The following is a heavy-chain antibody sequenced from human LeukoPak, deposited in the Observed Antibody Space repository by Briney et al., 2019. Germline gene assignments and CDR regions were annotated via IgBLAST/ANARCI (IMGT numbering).Heavy chain of an antibody. CDR3: AKGGRMVRGVTVTNYYFDY. V-gene: IGHV3-23*01. CDR2: ISAGGGGS. Sequence: GGSLRLSCAASRFTFSSYAMSWVRQAPGKGLEWVSSISAGGGGSYYADSVQGRFTISRDTSKNTLYLQMNSLRAEDTAVYYCAKGGRMVRGVTVTNYYFDYWGQGTLVTVSS. J-gene: IGHJ4*02. D-gene: IGHD3-10*01. CDR1: RFTFSSYA.